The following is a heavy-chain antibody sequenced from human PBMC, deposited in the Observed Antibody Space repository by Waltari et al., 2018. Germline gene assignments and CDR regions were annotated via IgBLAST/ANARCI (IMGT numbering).Heavy chain of an antibody. CDR2: INDIGGTK. D-gene: IGHD3-10*01. Sequence: EVKVVESGGGLVHPGGSLRLSCEASGFLFSGSEMKCVRLTPGKGLEWVSYINDIGGTKYYADAVNGLFPITRDNAKNLLYLQMDSLRAEDTAVYYCGRKSYYIGSYYYNGMDVWGQGTTVTVSS. J-gene: IGHJ6*02. V-gene: IGHV3-48*03. CDR3: GRKSYYIGSYYYNGMDV. CDR1: GFLFSGSE.